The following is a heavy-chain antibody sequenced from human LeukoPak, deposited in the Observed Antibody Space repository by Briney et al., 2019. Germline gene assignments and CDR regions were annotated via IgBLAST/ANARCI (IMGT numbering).Heavy chain of an antibody. CDR3: ARVVEAAGTWAFDI. V-gene: IGHV4-59*01. Sequence: SETLSLTCTVSGGSISSYYWSWIRQPPGKGLEWIGYIYYSGSTNYNPPLKSRVTISVDTSKNQFSLKLSSVTAADTAVYYCARVVEAAGTWAFDIWGQGTMVTVSS. J-gene: IGHJ3*02. CDR2: IYYSGST. CDR1: GGSISSYY. D-gene: IGHD6-13*01.